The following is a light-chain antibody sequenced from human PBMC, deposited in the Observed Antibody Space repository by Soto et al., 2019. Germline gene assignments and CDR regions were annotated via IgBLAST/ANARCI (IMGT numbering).Light chain of an antibody. V-gene: IGKV3-11*01. J-gene: IGKJ2*01. Sequence: EVVLTQSPATLSLSPGERATLSCRASQSINNYLAWYQQKPGQAPRLLIYVASNRATGIPARFSGSGSGTDFTLTISSLEPEDFAVYYCQQRRNWPPVYTFGQGTKLEIK. CDR3: QQRRNWPPVYT. CDR1: QSINNY. CDR2: VAS.